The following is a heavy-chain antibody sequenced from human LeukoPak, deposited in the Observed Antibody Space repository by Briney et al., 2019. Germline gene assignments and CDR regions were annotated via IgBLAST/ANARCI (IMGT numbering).Heavy chain of an antibody. CDR3: AKRGVVIRVILVGFHKEAYYFDS. V-gene: IGHV3-23*01. D-gene: IGHD3-22*01. CDR2: ISGSGGRT. CDR1: GITLSNYG. J-gene: IGHJ4*02. Sequence: GGSLRLSCAVSGITLSNYGMSWVRQAPGKGLEWVAGISGSGGRTTYADSVKGRFTISRDNPKNTLYLQMNSLRAEDTAVYFCAKRGVVIRVILVGFHKEAYYFDSWGQGALVTVSS.